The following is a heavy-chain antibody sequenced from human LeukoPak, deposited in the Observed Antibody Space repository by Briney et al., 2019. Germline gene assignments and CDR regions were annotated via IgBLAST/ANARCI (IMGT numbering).Heavy chain of an antibody. CDR2: ISAYNGNT. D-gene: IGHD2-2*01. V-gene: IGHV1-18*04. CDR1: GYTFTSYG. J-gene: IGHJ5*02. CDR3: ARDYCSSTSCYDRFDP. Sequence: ASVKVSCKASGYTFTSYGISWVRQAPGQGLEWMGWISAYNGNTNYAQKLQGRVTMTTDTSTSTAYMELRSLRSDDTAVYYCARDYCSSTSCYDRFDPWGQGTLVTVSS.